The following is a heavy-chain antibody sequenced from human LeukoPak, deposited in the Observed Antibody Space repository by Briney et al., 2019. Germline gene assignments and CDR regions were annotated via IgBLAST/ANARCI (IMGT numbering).Heavy chain of an antibody. CDR1: GGSISSGDYY. CDR3: ARDGGSYYTGADAFDI. D-gene: IGHD1-26*01. V-gene: IGHV4-30-4*08. Sequence: PSQTLSLTCTVSGGSISSGDYYWRWIRQPPGTGLEWIGYIYYSGSTYYNPSLKSRVTISVDTSKNQFSLKLSSVTAADTAVYYCARDGGSYYTGADAFDIWGQGTMVTVSS. J-gene: IGHJ3*02. CDR2: IYYSGST.